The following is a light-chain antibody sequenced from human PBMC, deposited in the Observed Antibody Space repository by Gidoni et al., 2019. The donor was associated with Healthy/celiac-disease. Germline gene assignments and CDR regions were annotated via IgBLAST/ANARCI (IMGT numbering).Light chain of an antibody. J-gene: IGLJ2*01. CDR2: EVS. CDR3: SSYTSSSTLV. CDR1: SSDVGGYNC. Sequence: QSALTQPASVSGSPGQSIPISCTGTSSDVGGYNCVSWYQQHPGKAPKLMIYEVSNRPSGVSNRFSGSKSGNTASLTISGLQAEDEADYYCSSYTSSSTLVFGGGTKLTVL. V-gene: IGLV2-14*01.